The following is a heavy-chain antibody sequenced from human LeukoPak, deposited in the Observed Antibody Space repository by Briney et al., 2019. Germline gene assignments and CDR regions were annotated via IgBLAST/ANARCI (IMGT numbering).Heavy chain of an antibody. CDR2: IFPSGGEI. J-gene: IGHJ4*02. CDR1: GFTFSTFA. Sequence: GGSLRLSCAASGFTFSTFAMIWVRQPPGKGLEWVSSIFPSGGEIHYADSVRGRFTISRDNSKGTLSLQMNSLRAEDTAIYYCATYRQALLPFESWGQGTLVTVSS. CDR3: ATYRQALLPFES. D-gene: IGHD5-18*01. V-gene: IGHV3-23*01.